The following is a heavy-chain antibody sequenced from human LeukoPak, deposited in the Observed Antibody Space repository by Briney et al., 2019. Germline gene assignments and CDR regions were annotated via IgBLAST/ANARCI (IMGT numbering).Heavy chain of an antibody. CDR2: IYSGGST. V-gene: IGHV3-53*01. Sequence: VGSLRLSCAASGFTVSSNYMSWVRQAPGKGLEWVSVIYSGGSTYYADSVKDRFTISRDNSKNTLYLQMNSLRAEDTGVYYGASGGGYYDILTGYLREYFDYWGQGTVVTVSS. CDR1: GFTVSSNY. CDR3: ASGGGYYDILTGYLREYFDY. D-gene: IGHD3-9*01. J-gene: IGHJ4*02.